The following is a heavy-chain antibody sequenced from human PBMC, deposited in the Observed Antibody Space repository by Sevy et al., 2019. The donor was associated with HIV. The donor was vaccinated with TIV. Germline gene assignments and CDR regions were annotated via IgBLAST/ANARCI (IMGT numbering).Heavy chain of an antibody. Sequence: SQTLSLTCAISGDSVSSNSAAWNWIRQSPSRGLEWLGRTYYRSKWYNDYAVSVKSRITINPDTSKNQFSLQLNSVTPEDTAVYYCARVENSSAVAGPAGAFDIWGQGTMVTVSS. D-gene: IGHD6-19*01. CDR3: ARVENSSAVAGPAGAFDI. J-gene: IGHJ3*02. CDR1: GDSVSSNSAA. V-gene: IGHV6-1*01. CDR2: TYYRSKWYN.